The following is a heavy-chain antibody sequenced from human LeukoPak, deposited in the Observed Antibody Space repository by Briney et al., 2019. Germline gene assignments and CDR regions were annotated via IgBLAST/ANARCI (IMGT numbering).Heavy chain of an antibody. CDR3: ARGGLTGYSSGWYGYYFDY. CDR1: GDPISSYY. V-gene: IGHV4-59*01. J-gene: IGHJ4*02. CDR2: IYYIGST. Sequence: SETLSLTCTVSGDPISSYYWSWIRQPPGKGLEWIGYIYYIGSTNYNPSLKSRVTISVDTSKNQFSLKLSPVTAADTAVYYCARGGLTGYSSGWYGYYFDYWGQGTLVTVSS. D-gene: IGHD6-19*01.